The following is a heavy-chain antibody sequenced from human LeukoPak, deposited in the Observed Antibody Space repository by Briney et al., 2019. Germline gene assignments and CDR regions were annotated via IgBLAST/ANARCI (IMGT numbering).Heavy chain of an antibody. D-gene: IGHD7-27*01. CDR1: GYTFTSYD. V-gene: IGHV1-8*01. CDR3: VRTPPNWGADY. CDR2: MSPNSGNT. Sequence: GASVKVSCKASGYTFTSYDINWVRQATGQGLEWMGWMSPNSGNTGYVQEFQGRVTMTRSTSISTAYMELSSLRSEDTAVYYCVRTPPNWGADYWGQGTLVTVSS. J-gene: IGHJ4*02.